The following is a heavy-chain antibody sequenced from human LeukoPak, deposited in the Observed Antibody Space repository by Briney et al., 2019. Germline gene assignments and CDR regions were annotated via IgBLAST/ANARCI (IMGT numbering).Heavy chain of an antibody. CDR3: ARDGVAARRLDY. J-gene: IGHJ4*02. CDR2: ISSSSSYI. CDR1: GFTFSSYS. V-gene: IGHV3-21*01. D-gene: IGHD6-6*01. Sequence: PGGSLRLSCAASGFTFSSYSMNWVRQAPGKGLEWVSSISSSSSYIYYADSVKGRFTISRDNAKNSLYLQMNSLRAEDAAVYYCARDGVAARRLDYWGQGTLVTVSS.